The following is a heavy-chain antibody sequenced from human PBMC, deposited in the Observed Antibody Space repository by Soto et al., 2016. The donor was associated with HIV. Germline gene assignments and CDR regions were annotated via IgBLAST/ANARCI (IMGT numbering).Heavy chain of an antibody. CDR1: GGSFSGYY. J-gene: IGHJ4*02. D-gene: IGHD6-19*01. CDR3: ARYPYSSGWSYDY. V-gene: IGHV4-34*01. CDR2: INHSGST. Sequence: VQLQQWGAGLLKPSETLSLTCAVYGGSFSGYYWSWIRQPPGKGLEWIGEINHSGSTNYNPSLKSRVTISVDTSKNQFSLKLSSVTAADTAVYYCARYPYSSGWSYDYWGQGPWSPSPQ.